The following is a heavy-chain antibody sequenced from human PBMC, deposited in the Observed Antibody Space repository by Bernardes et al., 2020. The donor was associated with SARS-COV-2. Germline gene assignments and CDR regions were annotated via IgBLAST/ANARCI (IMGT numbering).Heavy chain of an antibody. V-gene: IGHV3-9*01. CDR2: ISWNSGSI. CDR3: AKVAGSGETDY. Sequence: GGSLRLSCAASGFTFDDYAMHWVRQAPGKGLEWVAGISWNSGSIDYADSVKGRFTISRDNAKNSLYLQMNSLRTDDTALYYCAKVAGSGETDYWGQGTLVTVSS. CDR1: GFTFDDYA. J-gene: IGHJ4*02. D-gene: IGHD2-15*01.